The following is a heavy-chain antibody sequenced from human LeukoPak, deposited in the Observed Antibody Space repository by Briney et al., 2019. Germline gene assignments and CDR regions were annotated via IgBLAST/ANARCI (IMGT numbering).Heavy chain of an antibody. CDR2: INPNSGGT. D-gene: IGHD3-3*01. Sequence: ASVKVSCKXSGYTFTGYYMHWVRQAPGQGLEWMGRINPNSGGTNYAQKFQGRVTMTRDTSISTAYMELSRLRSDDTAVYYCARTYYDFWSGYYTDWFDPWGQGTLVTVSS. J-gene: IGHJ5*02. V-gene: IGHV1-2*06. CDR1: GYTFTGYY. CDR3: ARTYYDFWSGYYTDWFDP.